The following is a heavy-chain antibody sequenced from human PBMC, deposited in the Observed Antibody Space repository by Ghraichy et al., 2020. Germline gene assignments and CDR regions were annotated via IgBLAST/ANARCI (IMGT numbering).Heavy chain of an antibody. J-gene: IGHJ5*02. V-gene: IGHV3-30*18. CDR2: ISYDGSNK. CDR1: GFTFSSYG. Sequence: GESLNISCAASGFTFSSYGMHWVRQAPGQGLEWVAVISYDGSNKYYADSVKGRFTISRDNSKNTLYLQMNSLRAEDTAVYYCAKVSARGFVEWPIDPGGQGTLVTVS. CDR3: AKVSARGFVEWPIDP. D-gene: IGHD3-3*01.